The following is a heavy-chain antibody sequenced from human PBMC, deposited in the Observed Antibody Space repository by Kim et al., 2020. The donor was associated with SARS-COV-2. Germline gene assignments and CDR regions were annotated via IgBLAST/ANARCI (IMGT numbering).Heavy chain of an antibody. Sequence: GGSLRLSCAASGFTFSSYGMHWVRQAPGKGLEWVAVISYDGSNKYYADSVKGRFTISRDNSKNTLYLQMNSLRAEDTAVYYCANAFATPKNYYYYGMDVWGQGTTVTVSS. V-gene: IGHV3-30*18. CDR3: ANAFATPKNYYYYGMDV. J-gene: IGHJ6*02. CDR1: GFTFSSYG. D-gene: IGHD2-15*01. CDR2: ISYDGSNK.